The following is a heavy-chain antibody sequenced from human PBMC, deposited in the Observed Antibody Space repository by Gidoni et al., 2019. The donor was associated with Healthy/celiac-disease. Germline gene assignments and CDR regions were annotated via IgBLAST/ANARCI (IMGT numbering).Heavy chain of an antibody. CDR1: GFPFSSYG. CDR3: AKEGNYGDYFDY. D-gene: IGHD4-17*01. J-gene: IGHJ4*02. Sequence: QVQLVASGGGVVQPGRSLSLSCAASGFPFSSYGMHWVRQAPGKGLEGVAVISYDGSNKYYADSVKGRFTISRDKSKNTLYLQMNSLRAEDTAVYYCAKEGNYGDYFDYWGQGTLVTVSS. CDR2: ISYDGSNK. V-gene: IGHV3-30*18.